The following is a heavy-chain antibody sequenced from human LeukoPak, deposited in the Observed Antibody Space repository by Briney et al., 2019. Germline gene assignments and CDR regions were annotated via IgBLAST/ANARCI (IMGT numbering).Heavy chain of an antibody. J-gene: IGHJ6*02. CDR2: IYYSGST. Sequence: SETLSLTCTVSGGSISSSSYYWGWIRQPPGKGLEWIGSIYYSGSTYYNPSLKSRVAISVDTSKNQFSLKLSPVTAADTAVYYCASPSAPYYYDSSGYLGMDVWGQGTTVTVSS. D-gene: IGHD3-22*01. CDR3: ASPSAPYYYDSSGYLGMDV. V-gene: IGHV4-39*01. CDR1: GGSISSSSYY.